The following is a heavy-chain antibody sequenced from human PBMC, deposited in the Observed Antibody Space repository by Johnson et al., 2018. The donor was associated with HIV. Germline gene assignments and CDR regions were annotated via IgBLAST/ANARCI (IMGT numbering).Heavy chain of an antibody. J-gene: IGHJ3*02. D-gene: IGHD6-19*01. CDR2: IWYDGSNK. V-gene: IGHV3-33*01. CDR1: GFTFSSYG. CDR3: ARDRPSPGWYSIKDAFDI. Sequence: QVQLVESGGGVVQPGRSLRLSCAASGFTFSSYGMHWVRQAPGKGLEWVAVIWYDGSNKYYADSVKGRLTISRDNAKNSLYLQMNSLRAEDTAVYYCARDRPSPGWYSIKDAFDIWGQGTMVTVSS.